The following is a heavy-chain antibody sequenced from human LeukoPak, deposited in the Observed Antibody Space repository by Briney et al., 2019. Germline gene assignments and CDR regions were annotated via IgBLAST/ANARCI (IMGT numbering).Heavy chain of an antibody. CDR1: GGSFSGYY. J-gene: IGHJ6*02. CDR3: AREATVTTTNYYYYYGMDV. D-gene: IGHD4-4*01. Sequence: SETLSLTCAVYGGSFSGYYWGWIRQPPGKGLEWIGEINHSGSTNYNPSLKSRVTISVDTSKNQFSLKLSSVTAADTAVYYCAREATVTTTNYYYYYGMDVWGQGTTVTVSS. V-gene: IGHV4-34*01. CDR2: INHSGST.